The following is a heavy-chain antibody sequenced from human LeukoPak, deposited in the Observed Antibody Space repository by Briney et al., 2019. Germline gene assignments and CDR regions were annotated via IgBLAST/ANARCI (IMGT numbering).Heavy chain of an antibody. CDR3: ARGDGYNFFDY. V-gene: IGHV4-30-4*01. D-gene: IGHD5-24*01. CDR2: IYYSGST. Sequence: SETLSLTCTVSGGSISSGDYYWSWIRQPPGKGLEWIGYIYYSGSTYYNPSLKSRVTISVDTSKNQFSLKLSSVTAADTAVYYCARGDGYNFFDYWGQGTLVTVSS. J-gene: IGHJ4*02. CDR1: GGSISSGDYY.